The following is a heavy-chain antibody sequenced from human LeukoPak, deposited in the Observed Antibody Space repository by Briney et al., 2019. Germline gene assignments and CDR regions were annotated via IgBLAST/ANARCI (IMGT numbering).Heavy chain of an antibody. CDR1: GGSISSYS. J-gene: IGHJ4*02. V-gene: IGHV4-59*01. CDR3: AREAYSYGYSLDY. Sequence: SETLSLTCTVSGGSISSYSWSWIRQPPGKGLEWIGYIYSSGSTNYNPSLKSRVTISVDTSKNQFSLKLSSVTAADTAVYYCAREAYSYGYSLDYWGQGTLVTVSS. CDR2: IYSSGST. D-gene: IGHD5-18*01.